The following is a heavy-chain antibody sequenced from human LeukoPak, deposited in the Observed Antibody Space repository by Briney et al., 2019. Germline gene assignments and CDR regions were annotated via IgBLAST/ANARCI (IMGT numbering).Heavy chain of an antibody. CDR1: GFTFSSYA. CDR2: ISGSGGST. J-gene: IGHJ6*03. CDR3: AKWGGIYDFWSGWGYYYYMDV. Sequence: GGSLRLSCAPSGFTFSSYAMSWVRQAPGKGLEWVSAISGSGGSTYYADSVKGRFTISRDNSKNTLYLQMNSLRAEDTAVYYCAKWGGIYDFWSGWGYYYYMDVWGKGTTVTVSS. V-gene: IGHV3-23*01. D-gene: IGHD3-3*01.